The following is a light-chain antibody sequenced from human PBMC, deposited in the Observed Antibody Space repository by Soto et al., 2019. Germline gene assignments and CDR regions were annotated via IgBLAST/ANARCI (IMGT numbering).Light chain of an antibody. CDR1: SSNIGRNY. CDR2: RDN. V-gene: IGLV1-47*01. Sequence: QAVVTQTPSVSGTPGQWVNISCSGSSSNIGRNYVYWYHQFPGTAPKLLIYRDNERPSGVPDRFSGSKSGTSASLAISGLRSGDEADYHCATWDDSLGGPVFGGGTKVTVL. J-gene: IGLJ2*01. CDR3: ATWDDSLGGPV.